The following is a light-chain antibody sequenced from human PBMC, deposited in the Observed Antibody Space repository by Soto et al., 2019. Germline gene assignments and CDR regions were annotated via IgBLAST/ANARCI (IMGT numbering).Light chain of an antibody. J-gene: IGKJ1*01. CDR3: HQYNEWPRGT. CDR2: SAS. CDR1: ESISNN. Sequence: DILMTQSPATVSVSLGDSVSLSCRANESISNNLAWYQQKPGQPPRLLIYSASTRAPGIPARVSGGGSGTPSSLTISSLQSEDFALYYCHQYNEWPRGTFGRGTKVEI. V-gene: IGKV3D-15*01.